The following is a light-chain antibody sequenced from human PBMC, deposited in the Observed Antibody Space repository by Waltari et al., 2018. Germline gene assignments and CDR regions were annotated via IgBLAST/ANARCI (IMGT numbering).Light chain of an antibody. CDR3: QQYDNWPPAYT. CDR1: QRVSSN. Sequence: EIVMTQSPATLSVSPGERVTLSCRASQRVSSNLAWYQQNPGQAPRLLIYGASTRATGIPARFSGSGSGTEFTLTISSLQSEDFAVYYCQQYDNWPPAYTFGQGTKLEI. CDR2: GAS. V-gene: IGKV3-15*01. J-gene: IGKJ2*01.